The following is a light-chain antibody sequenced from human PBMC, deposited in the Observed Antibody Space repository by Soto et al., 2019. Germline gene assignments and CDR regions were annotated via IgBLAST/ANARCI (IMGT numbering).Light chain of an antibody. J-gene: IGKJ4*01. Sequence: DIQMTQSPSTLSASVGDRVTITCRASQRIDAWLALYQQKPGTAPKLLIYKATILQSGVPSRFSGSGFGTDFTLTISSLQPEDFATYYCQQANSFPLTFGGGTKVDI. CDR3: QQANSFPLT. V-gene: IGKV1-5*03. CDR2: KAT. CDR1: QRIDAW.